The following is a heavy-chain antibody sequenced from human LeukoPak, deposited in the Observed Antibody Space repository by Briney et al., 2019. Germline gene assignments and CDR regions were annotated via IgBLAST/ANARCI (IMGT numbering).Heavy chain of an antibody. CDR1: GYSISSGSY. V-gene: IGHV4-38-2*02. CDR3: ASYGDYVHY. Sequence: SETLSLTCTVSGYSISSGSYRGWVRQPPGKELEWIGTIYHSGSTFCNTSLNSRVTISVDTSQNHFSLKLTSVTATDTAIYYWASYGDYVHYWGHGALVTVSS. CDR2: IYHSGST. J-gene: IGHJ4*01. D-gene: IGHD4-17*01.